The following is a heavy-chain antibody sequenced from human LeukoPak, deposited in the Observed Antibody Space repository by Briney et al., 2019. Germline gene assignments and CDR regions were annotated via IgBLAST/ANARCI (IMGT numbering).Heavy chain of an antibody. V-gene: IGHV4-59*08. D-gene: IGHD6-19*01. J-gene: IGHJ4*02. CDR1: GGSMSPYH. CDR2: IYYSGST. CDR3: ARAVSGRFDY. Sequence: SETLSLTYTVSGGSMSPYHWGWIRQPPGKGLEWTGYIYYSGSTNYNPSLKSRVTISVDTSKNQFSLKLSSVTAADTAIYYCARAVSGRFDYWGQGTLVTVSS.